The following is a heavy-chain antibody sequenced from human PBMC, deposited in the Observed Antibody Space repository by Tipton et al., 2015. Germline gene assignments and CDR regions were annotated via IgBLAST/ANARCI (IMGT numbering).Heavy chain of an antibody. V-gene: IGHV3-33*01. CDR1: GFTFSSYG. D-gene: IGHD3-22*01. Sequence: SLRLSCAASGFTFSSYGMHWVRQAPGKGLEWVAVIWYDGSNKYYADSVKGRFTISRDNSKNTLYLQMNSLRAEDTAVYYCARAPYYYESSGYFHFDYWGQGTLVTVSP. CDR3: ARAPYYYESSGYFHFDY. J-gene: IGHJ4*02. CDR2: IWYDGSNK.